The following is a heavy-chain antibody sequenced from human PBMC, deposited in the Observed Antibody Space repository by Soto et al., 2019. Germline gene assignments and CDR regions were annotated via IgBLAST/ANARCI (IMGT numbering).Heavy chain of an antibody. Sequence: PSETLSLTCAVYGGSFSGYYWSWIRQPPGKGLEWIGEINHSGSTNYNPSLKSRVTISVDTSKNQFSLKLSSVTAADTAVYYCARVKGTYYDFWSGYQSKANWFDPWGQGTLVTVSS. D-gene: IGHD3-3*01. CDR3: ARVKGTYYDFWSGYQSKANWFDP. V-gene: IGHV4-34*01. CDR2: INHSGST. J-gene: IGHJ5*02. CDR1: GGSFSGYY.